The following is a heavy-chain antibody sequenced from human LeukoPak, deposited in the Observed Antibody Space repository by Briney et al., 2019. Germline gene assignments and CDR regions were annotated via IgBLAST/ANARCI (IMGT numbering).Heavy chain of an antibody. J-gene: IGHJ4*02. CDR1: GFTFSDYY. CDR3: ARGDGGNSAFDY. V-gene: IGHV3-11*05. CDR2: IGGNSYYT. D-gene: IGHD4-23*01. Sequence: PGGSLRLSCAASGFTFSDYYMSWIRQTPEKGLEWVSYIGGNSYYTNYADSVEGRFTISRDNAKNSLYLQMNSLRAEDTAVYYCARGDGGNSAFDYWGQGDLVTVSS.